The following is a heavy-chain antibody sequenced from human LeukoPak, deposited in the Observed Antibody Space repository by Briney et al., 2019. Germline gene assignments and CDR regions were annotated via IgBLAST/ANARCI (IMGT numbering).Heavy chain of an antibody. D-gene: IGHD6-19*01. V-gene: IGHV1-2*02. CDR2: INPNSGGA. CDR3: ARGRGVAVTGTIDY. CDR1: GYTFTGYY. Sequence: ASVKVSCKASGYTFTGYYMHWDRHAPGQGLEWMGWINPNSGGAKYAQKFQGRVTMTGGTATGTAYMELSGLTSDDTAVYYCARGRGVAVTGTIDYWGQGTLVTVSP. J-gene: IGHJ4*02.